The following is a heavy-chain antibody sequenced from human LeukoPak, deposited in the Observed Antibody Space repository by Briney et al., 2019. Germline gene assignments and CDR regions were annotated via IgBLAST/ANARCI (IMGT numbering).Heavy chain of an antibody. J-gene: IGHJ4*02. D-gene: IGHD5-12*01. CDR1: GFTFSSYS. CDR3: ARGGGYDSFDY. CDR2: ISSSSSTI. Sequence: PGGSLRLSCAASGFTFSSYSMNWVRQAPGKGLEWVSYISSSSSTIYYADSVKGRFTISRDNAKNSLYLQMNSLRAEGTAVYYCARGGGYDSFDYWGQGTLVTVSS. V-gene: IGHV3-48*01.